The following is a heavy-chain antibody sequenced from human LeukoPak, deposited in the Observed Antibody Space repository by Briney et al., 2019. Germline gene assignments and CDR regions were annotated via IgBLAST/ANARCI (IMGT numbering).Heavy chain of an antibody. D-gene: IGHD2-2*01. J-gene: IGHJ3*02. V-gene: IGHV3-48*01. CDR1: GFTFSSYS. Sequence: GGSLRLSCAASGFTFSSYSMNWVRQAPGKGLEWVSYISSSSTIYYADSVKGRFTISRDNAKNSLYLQMNSLRAEDTAVYYCARDPPIVVVPAASDAFDIWGQGTMVTVSS. CDR2: ISSSSTI. CDR3: ARDPPIVVVPAASDAFDI.